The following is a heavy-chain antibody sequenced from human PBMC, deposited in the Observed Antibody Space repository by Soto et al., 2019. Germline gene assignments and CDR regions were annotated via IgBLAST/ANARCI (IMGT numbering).Heavy chain of an antibody. CDR1: GFTFSSHW. J-gene: IGHJ4*02. D-gene: IGHD1-1*01. CDR3: IRGSRAWNGIDY. V-gene: IGHV3-74*01. Sequence: EVQLVESGGGLVQPGGSLTVSCTASGFTFSSHWIHWVRQGPGKGLMWVSRIDGDGRNTDYADSVKGRFALSRDNAKKTGNMHMSSLRADEAGVYYCIRGSRAWNGIDYWGQGARVPVSS. CDR2: IDGDGRNT.